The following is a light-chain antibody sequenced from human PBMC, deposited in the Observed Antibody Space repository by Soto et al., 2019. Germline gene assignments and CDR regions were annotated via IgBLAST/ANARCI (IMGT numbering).Light chain of an antibody. Sequence: EIVMTQSPATLSVSQGERATLSCRASQSVSSNLAWDQQKPGQAPRLLIYGASTRATGIPGRFSGSGSGTEFTLTISSLQSEDFAVYYCQQYKNWPPTFGGGTKVEIK. J-gene: IGKJ4*01. CDR2: GAS. CDR3: QQYKNWPPT. CDR1: QSVSSN. V-gene: IGKV3-15*01.